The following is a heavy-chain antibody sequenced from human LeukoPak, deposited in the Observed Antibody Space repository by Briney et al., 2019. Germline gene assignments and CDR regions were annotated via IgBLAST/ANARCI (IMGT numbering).Heavy chain of an antibody. J-gene: IGHJ5*02. Sequence: GGSLRLSCAASGFTFSSYAMSWVRQAPGKELGWVSGISGSGGTTYYAASVKGRFTISRDNSKNTLYLQMNSLRAEDTAVYYCAKDPARGTVNWFDPWGQGTLVTVSS. V-gene: IGHV3-23*01. CDR3: AKDPARGTVNWFDP. CDR2: ISGSGGTT. CDR1: GFTFSSYA. D-gene: IGHD6-13*01.